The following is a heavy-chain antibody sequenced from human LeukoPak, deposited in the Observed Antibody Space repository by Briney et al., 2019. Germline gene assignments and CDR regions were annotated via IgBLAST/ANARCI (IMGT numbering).Heavy chain of an antibody. J-gene: IGHJ4*02. CDR2: INTDGSST. D-gene: IGHD3-9*01. CDR1: GFTFSTYW. V-gene: IGHV3-74*01. Sequence: GGSLRLSCGASGFTFSTYWMHWVRQAPGKGLVWVSRINTDGSSTNYADSVKGRFTISRDNAKNTLYLQMNSLRAEDTAVYYCARAGPNDILTGYLNYWGQGTLVTVSS. CDR3: ARAGPNDILTGYLNY.